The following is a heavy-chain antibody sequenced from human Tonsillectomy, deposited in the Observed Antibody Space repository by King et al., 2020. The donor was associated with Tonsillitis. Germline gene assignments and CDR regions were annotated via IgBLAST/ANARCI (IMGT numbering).Heavy chain of an antibody. Sequence: VQLQESGPGLVKPSQTLSLTCTVSGGSISSGDYYWSWIRQPPGKGLEWIGYIYYSGSTYYNPSLKSRVTISVDTSKNQLSLKLRSVTAADTAVYYCARDDVAAAGTGGLDYWGQGTLVTVSS. V-gene: IGHV4-30-4*01. D-gene: IGHD6-13*01. J-gene: IGHJ4*02. CDR1: GGSISSGDYY. CDR2: IYYSGST. CDR3: ARDDVAAAGTGGLDY.